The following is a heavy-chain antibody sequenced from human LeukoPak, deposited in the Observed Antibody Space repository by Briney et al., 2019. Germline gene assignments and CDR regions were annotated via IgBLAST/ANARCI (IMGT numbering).Heavy chain of an antibody. CDR1: GGSFSRPF. CDR3: ARAERRINLAWGVFGSHFDS. CDR2: IDHSGRT. Sequence: SETLSLTCAVSGGSFSRPFWSWIRQTPGKGLEWIGEIDHSGRTDYNPSLEGRVTMSVDTSKNQFSLRLTSVTAADTAVYFCARAERRINLAWGVFGSHFDSWGQGTLVSVSS. D-gene: IGHD3-10*01. V-gene: IGHV4-34*01. J-gene: IGHJ5*01.